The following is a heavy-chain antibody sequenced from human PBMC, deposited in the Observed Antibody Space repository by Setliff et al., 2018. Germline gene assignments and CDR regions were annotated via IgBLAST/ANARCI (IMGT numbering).Heavy chain of an antibody. V-gene: IGHV1-69*11. CDR2: ITPVLGTT. Sequence: GASVKVSCKVSGGPFRNYALSWVRQAPAQGPEWMGRITPVLGTTDYSQKFQDRVTITADESTTTVFMELNSLRSEDTAIYYCARDSRQWLEGGASGDMDIWGQGTMVTVSS. CDR1: GGPFRNYA. J-gene: IGHJ3*02. D-gene: IGHD6-19*01. CDR3: ARDSRQWLEGGASGDMDI.